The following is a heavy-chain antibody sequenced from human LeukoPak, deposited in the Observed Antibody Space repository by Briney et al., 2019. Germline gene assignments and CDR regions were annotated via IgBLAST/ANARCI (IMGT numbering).Heavy chain of an antibody. J-gene: IGHJ3*02. CDR3: AKARSGWYDAFDI. Sequence: HPGGSLRLSCAASGFTLSSYGMHWVRQAPGKGLEWAAVISYDGSNKYYADSVKGRFTISRDNSKDTLYLQMNSLRAEDTAVYYCAKARSGWYDAFDIWGQGTMVTVSS. D-gene: IGHD6-19*01. V-gene: IGHV3-30*18. CDR1: GFTLSSYG. CDR2: ISYDGSNK.